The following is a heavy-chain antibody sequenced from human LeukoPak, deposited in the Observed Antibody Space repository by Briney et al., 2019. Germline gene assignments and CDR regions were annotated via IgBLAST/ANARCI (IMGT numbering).Heavy chain of an antibody. CDR3: ARRYYYGSGSHAELDY. J-gene: IGHJ4*02. CDR2: IYPGDSDT. Sequence: GESLKISCKGSGYSFTSYWIGWVRQMPGKGLEWMGIIYPGDSDTRYSPSFQGQVNISADKSISTAYLQWSSLKASDTAMYYCARRYYYGSGSHAELDYWGQGTLVTVSS. V-gene: IGHV5-51*01. D-gene: IGHD3-10*01. CDR1: GYSFTSYW.